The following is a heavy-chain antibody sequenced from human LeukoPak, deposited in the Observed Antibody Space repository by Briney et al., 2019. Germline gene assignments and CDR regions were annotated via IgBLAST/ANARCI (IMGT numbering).Heavy chain of an antibody. V-gene: IGHV3-23*01. CDR2: ISGSGGNT. J-gene: IGHJ3*01. Sequence: QPWGSLRLSCAASGFIFSNFAMSWVRQAPGKGPEWVSTISGSGGNTYYTDSVKGRFTISRDNSKNTLYLQMNSLRAEDTAVYYCAKEDYCSGGSCYWLAFDFWGQGTMVTVSS. D-gene: IGHD2-15*01. CDR3: AKEDYCSGGSCYWLAFDF. CDR1: GFIFSNFA.